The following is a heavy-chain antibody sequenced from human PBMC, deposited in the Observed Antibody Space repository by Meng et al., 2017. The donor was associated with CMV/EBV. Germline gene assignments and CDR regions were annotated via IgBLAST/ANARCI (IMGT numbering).Heavy chain of an antibody. D-gene: IGHD3-3*01. CDR1: GFTFSSYA. V-gene: IGHV3-23*01. Sequence: GESLKISCAASGFTFSSYAMSWVRQAPGKGLKWVSAISGSGGSTYYADSVKGRFTISRDNSKNTLYLQMNSLRAEDTAVYYCASKFWSGFYYYGMDVWGQGTTVTVSS. J-gene: IGHJ6*02. CDR3: ASKFWSGFYYYGMDV. CDR2: ISGSGGST.